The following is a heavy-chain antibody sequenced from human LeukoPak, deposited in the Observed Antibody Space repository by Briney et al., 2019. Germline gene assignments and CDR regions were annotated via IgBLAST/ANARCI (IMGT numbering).Heavy chain of an antibody. Sequence: WASVKVSCKASGYTFTAYYMHWVRQAPGQGPEWMGWINPKSGGTNYVQKFQGRVTMTRDTSISTAYMELSSLRSDDTAVYYCARGELLAAAETYYYYYGMDVWGQGTTVTVSS. D-gene: IGHD6-13*01. CDR3: ARGELLAAAETYYYYYGMDV. J-gene: IGHJ6*02. CDR2: INPKSGGT. V-gene: IGHV1-2*02. CDR1: GYTFTAYY.